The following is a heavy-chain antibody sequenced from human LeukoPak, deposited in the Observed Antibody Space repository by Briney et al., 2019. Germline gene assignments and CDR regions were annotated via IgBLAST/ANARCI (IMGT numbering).Heavy chain of an antibody. V-gene: IGHV4-59*08. J-gene: IGHJ3*02. D-gene: IGHD2-15*01. CDR3: ARRFCSGGSCYDASDI. CDR1: GGSISSYY. CDR2: IYYSGNT. Sequence: SETLTLTCTVSGGSISSYYWSWIRQPPGKGLEWIGYIYYSGNTNYNPSLKSRVTISEDTSKNQFSLRLSSVTAADTAVYYCARRFCSGGSCYDASDIWGQGTMVTVSP.